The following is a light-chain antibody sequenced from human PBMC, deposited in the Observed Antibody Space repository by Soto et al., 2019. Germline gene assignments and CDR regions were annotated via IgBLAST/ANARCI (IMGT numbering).Light chain of an antibody. J-gene: IGKJ3*01. CDR2: GAS. V-gene: IGKV3-15*01. CDR3: QQYNNWPPFT. Sequence: EIVMTQSPVTLSAPPGDRVTLSCRASQGVGSDVAWYQQKPGQAPGLLIYGASIREVGVPARFSGSGSGTEFTLTISSLQSEDFAVYYCQQYNNWPPFTYGPGTIVDIK. CDR1: QGVGSD.